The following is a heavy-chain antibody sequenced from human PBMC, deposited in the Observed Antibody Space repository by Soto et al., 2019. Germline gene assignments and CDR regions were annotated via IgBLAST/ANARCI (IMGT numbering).Heavy chain of an antibody. CDR1: GYTFTSYG. D-gene: IGHD2-15*01. V-gene: IGHV1-18*01. CDR3: ARIPICSGSSCYLGWAFDI. CDR2: ISAYNGNT. Sequence: QVQLVQSGAEVKKPGASVKVSCKASGYTFTSYGISWVRQAPGQGLEWMGWISAYNGNTNYAQKLQGRVTMTTDTTTSTAYMELRSLRSDDTAVYYCARIPICSGSSCYLGWAFDIWGQGTMVTVSS. J-gene: IGHJ3*02.